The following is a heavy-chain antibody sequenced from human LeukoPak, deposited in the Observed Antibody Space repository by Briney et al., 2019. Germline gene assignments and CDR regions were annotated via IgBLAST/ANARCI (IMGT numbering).Heavy chain of an antibody. CDR2: ISSSSSYI. J-gene: IGHJ2*01. D-gene: IGHD2-2*02. V-gene: IGHV3-21*01. CDR1: GFTFSSYS. Sequence: PGGSLRLSCAASGFTFSSYSMNWVRHAPGKGLEWVSSISSSSSYIYYADSVKVRFTISRDNAKNSLYLQMNSLRAEDTAVYYCARDEEYCSSTSCYKNWYFDLWGRGTLVTVSS. CDR3: ARDEEYCSSTSCYKNWYFDL.